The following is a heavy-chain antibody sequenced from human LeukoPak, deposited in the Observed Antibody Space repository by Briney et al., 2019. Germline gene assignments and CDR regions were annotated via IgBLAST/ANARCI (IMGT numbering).Heavy chain of an antibody. V-gene: IGHV4-39*07. CDR3: ARAVVAASNWFDP. D-gene: IGHD2-15*01. CDR2: IYHSGST. J-gene: IGHJ5*02. Sequence: SETLSLTCTVSGGSISSSSYYWGWIRQPPGKGLEWIGSIYHSGSTYYNPSLKSRVTISVDTSKNQFSLKLSSVTAADTAVYYCARAVVAASNWFDPWGQGTLVTVSS. CDR1: GGSISSSSYY.